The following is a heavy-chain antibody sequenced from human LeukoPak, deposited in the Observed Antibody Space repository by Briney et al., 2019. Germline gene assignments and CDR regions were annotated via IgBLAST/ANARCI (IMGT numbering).Heavy chain of an antibody. CDR3: ARGSRITIFGVVNYYYYMDV. CDR2: INHSGST. Sequence: SETLSLTCAVYGGSFSGYYWSWIRQPPGKGLEWIGEINHSGSTNYNPSLKSRVTISVDTSKNQFSLKLSSVTAADTAVYYCARGSRITIFGVVNYYYYMDVWGKGTTVTISS. CDR1: GGSFSGYY. V-gene: IGHV4-34*01. D-gene: IGHD3-3*01. J-gene: IGHJ6*03.